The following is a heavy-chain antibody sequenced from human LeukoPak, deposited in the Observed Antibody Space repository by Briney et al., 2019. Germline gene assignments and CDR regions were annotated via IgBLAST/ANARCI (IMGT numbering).Heavy chain of an antibody. V-gene: IGHV4-59*01. CDR1: GGSFSGYY. Sequence: SETLSLTCAVYGGSFSGYYWSWIRQPPGKGLEWIGYIYYSGSTNYNPSLKSRVTISVDTSKNQFSLKLGSVTAADTAVYYCARGHTVTPYYYYYGMDVWGQGTTVTVSS. CDR3: ARGHTVTPYYYYYGMDV. CDR2: IYYSGST. D-gene: IGHD4-17*01. J-gene: IGHJ6*02.